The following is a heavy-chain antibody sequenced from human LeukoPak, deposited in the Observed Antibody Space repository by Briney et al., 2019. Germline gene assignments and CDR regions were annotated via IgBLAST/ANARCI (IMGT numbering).Heavy chain of an antibody. CDR2: IDSDGTST. CDR3: ARDNIGSLDY. CDR1: GFTFRTFW. V-gene: IGHV3-74*01. J-gene: IGHJ4*02. Sequence: GGSLRLSCAASGFTFRTFWMHWVRQVPGKGLVWVSRIDSDGTSTSYADLVRGRFTISRDNARNTFYLQMNSLRVEDTAVYYCARDNIGSLDYWGQGTLVTVSS. D-gene: IGHD5/OR15-5a*01.